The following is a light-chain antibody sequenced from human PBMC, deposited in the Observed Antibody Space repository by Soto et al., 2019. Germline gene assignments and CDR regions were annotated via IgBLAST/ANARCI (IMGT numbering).Light chain of an antibody. V-gene: IGLV2-11*01. CDR2: DVT. J-gene: IGLJ3*02. CDR1: SSDVGGYNY. CDR3: CSYAGTYTWV. Sequence: QSALTQPRSVSGSPGQSVTISCTGTSSDVGGYNYVSWYQQHPHKAPKLMIYDVTKRPSGVPDRFSGSKSGNTASLTISGLQAEDEAAYYCCSYAGTYTWVFGGGTKLTVL.